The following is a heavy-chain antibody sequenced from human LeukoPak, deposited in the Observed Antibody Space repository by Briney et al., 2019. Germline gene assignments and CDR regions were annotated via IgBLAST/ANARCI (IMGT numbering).Heavy chain of an antibody. CDR3: ARRAPSHDFDD. CDR2: ISSSGSTI. J-gene: IGHJ4*02. Sequence: GGSLRLSCAASGFTFSSYEMNWVRQAPGKGLEWVSYISSSGSTIYYADSVKGRFTISRDNAKNSLYLQMNSLRVEDTALYYCARRAPSHDFDDWGQGTLVTVSS. V-gene: IGHV3-48*03. CDR1: GFTFSSYE.